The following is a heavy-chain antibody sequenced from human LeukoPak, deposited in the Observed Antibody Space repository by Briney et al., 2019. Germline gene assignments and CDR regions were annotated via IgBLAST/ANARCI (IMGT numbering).Heavy chain of an antibody. Sequence: SETLSLTCTVSGGSISSSSYYWSWIRQPAGKGLEWIGRIYTSGSTNYNPSLKSRVTMSVDTSKNQFSLKLSSVTAADTAVYYCARDRASADSSTWYNYYYYYMDVWGKGTTVTVSS. D-gene: IGHD6-13*01. V-gene: IGHV4-61*02. CDR2: IYTSGST. CDR3: ARDRASADSSTWYNYYYYYMDV. CDR1: GGSISSSSYY. J-gene: IGHJ6*03.